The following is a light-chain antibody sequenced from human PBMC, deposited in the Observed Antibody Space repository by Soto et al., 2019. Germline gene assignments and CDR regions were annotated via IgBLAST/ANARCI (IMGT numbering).Light chain of an antibody. J-gene: IGLJ1*01. CDR3: SSYTSSSTRV. V-gene: IGLV2-14*01. CDR2: EVS. CDR1: SXDVGIYNY. Sequence: QSVLTQPASVSGSPGQSIAISCTGSSXDVGIYNYVSWYQQHPGKAPKLMIYEVSNRPSGVSNRFSGSKSGNTASLTISGLQAEDEADYYCSSYTSSSTRVFGTGTKV.